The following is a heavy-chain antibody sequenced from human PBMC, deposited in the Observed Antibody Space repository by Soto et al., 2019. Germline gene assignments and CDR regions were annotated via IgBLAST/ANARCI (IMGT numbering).Heavy chain of an antibody. Sequence: EVQLVESGGGLVQPGESLKLSCAASGFTLSGSAVHWVRQASGKGLEWVGRIRSKTHNYATDYIASVKGRFTMSRDDSNNTAYLQMNGLNTDETAVYYCTRSGGRYSFGYWGQGTLVTVSS. J-gene: IGHJ4*02. CDR3: TRSGGRYSFGY. CDR2: IRSKTHNYAT. CDR1: GFTLSGSA. D-gene: IGHD1-26*01. V-gene: IGHV3-73*02.